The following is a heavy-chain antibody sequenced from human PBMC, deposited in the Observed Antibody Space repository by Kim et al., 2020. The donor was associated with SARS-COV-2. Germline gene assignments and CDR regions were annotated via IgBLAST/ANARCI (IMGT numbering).Heavy chain of an antibody. V-gene: IGHV4-34*01. CDR3: ARANPPLRVFDI. Sequence: NYNPSLKSRVTISVDTSKNQFSLKLSSVTAADTAVYYCARANPPLRVFDIWGQGTMVTVSS. J-gene: IGHJ3*02. D-gene: IGHD6-13*01.